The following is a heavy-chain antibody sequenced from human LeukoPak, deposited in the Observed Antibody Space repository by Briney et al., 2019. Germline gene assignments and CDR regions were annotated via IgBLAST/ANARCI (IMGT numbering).Heavy chain of an antibody. CDR1: GFTFSSYW. J-gene: IGHJ5*02. CDR2: IKQDGSEK. V-gene: IGHV3-7*01. D-gene: IGHD6-13*01. Sequence: GGSLRLSCAASGFTFSSYWMSWVRQAPGKGLEWVANIKQDGSEKYYVDSVKGRFTISRDNAKNSLYLQMNSLRAEDTAVYYCAREDETIAAAGSLWFDPWGQGTLVTVSS. CDR3: AREDETIAAAGSLWFDP.